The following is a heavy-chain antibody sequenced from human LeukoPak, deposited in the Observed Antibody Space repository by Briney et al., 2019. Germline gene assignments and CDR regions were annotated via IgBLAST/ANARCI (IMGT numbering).Heavy chain of an antibody. CDR1: GYTFTGYY. CDR2: ISAYNGNT. CDR3: ARDRWYSRNWNDAVDI. Sequence: ASVKVSCKASGYTFTGYYMHWVRQAPGQGLEWVGWISAYNGNTNYAQKVQGRVTMTTDTSTSTAYMELRSLRSDDTAVYYCARDRWYSRNWNDAVDIWGQGTMVTVSS. V-gene: IGHV1-18*04. D-gene: IGHD6-13*01. J-gene: IGHJ3*02.